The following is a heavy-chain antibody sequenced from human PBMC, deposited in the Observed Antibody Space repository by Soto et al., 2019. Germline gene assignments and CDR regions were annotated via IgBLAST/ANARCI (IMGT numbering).Heavy chain of an antibody. D-gene: IGHD6-13*01. J-gene: IGHJ6*02. CDR3: ARVGSHGSSRPTTQDFYYYYGMDV. Sequence: QVQLVQSGAEVKKPGASVRVSCKASGYTLTGYALHWVRQAPGQRLEWLGWMNAGNGNTKYSQKFQGRVTITRDTSASTAYMEVSSLRSEDTAVYYCARVGSHGSSRPTTQDFYYYYGMDVWGQGTTVTVSS. CDR1: GYTLTGYA. V-gene: IGHV1-3*01. CDR2: MNAGNGNT.